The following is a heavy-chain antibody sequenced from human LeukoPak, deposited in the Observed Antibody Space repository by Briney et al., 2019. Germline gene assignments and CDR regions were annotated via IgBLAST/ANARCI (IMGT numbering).Heavy chain of an antibody. CDR1: GFTVSSNY. D-gene: IGHD4-11*01. V-gene: IGHV3-53*01. Sequence: GGSLRLSCAASGFTVSSNYMSWVRQAPGKGLEWVSLIYSGGSTYYADSVKGRFTISRDNAKNTLYLQMNSLRAEDTAVYYCAREEVNSNYFGWGQGTLVTVSS. CDR3: AREEVNSNYFG. J-gene: IGHJ4*02. CDR2: IYSGGST.